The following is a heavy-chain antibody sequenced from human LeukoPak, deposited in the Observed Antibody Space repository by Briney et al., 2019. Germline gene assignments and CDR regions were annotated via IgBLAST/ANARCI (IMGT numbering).Heavy chain of an antibody. V-gene: IGHV1-3*01. CDR1: GYTFTSYA. CDR2: INAGSGDT. J-gene: IGHJ6*02. CDR3: ARDSSSWYSGHYYYGMDV. D-gene: IGHD6-13*01. Sequence: GASVKVSCKASGYTFTSYAISWVRQAPGQRLEWMGWINAGSGDTKYSQKFQGRVTITRDRSASTVYMELSSLRSEDTAVYYCARDSSSWYSGHYYYGMDVWGQGTTVTVSS.